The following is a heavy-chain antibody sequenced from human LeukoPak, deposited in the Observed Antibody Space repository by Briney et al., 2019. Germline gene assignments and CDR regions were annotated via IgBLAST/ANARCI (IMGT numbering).Heavy chain of an antibody. Sequence: SETLSLTCAVYGGSFSGYYWSWIRQPPGKGLEWIGEINHSGSTNYNPSLKSRVTISVDTSKNQFSLKLSSVTAADTAVYYCARCKIAARPFDYWGQGTLVTVSS. V-gene: IGHV4-34*01. CDR3: ARCKIAARPFDY. J-gene: IGHJ4*02. CDR1: GGSFSGYY. D-gene: IGHD6-6*01. CDR2: INHSGST.